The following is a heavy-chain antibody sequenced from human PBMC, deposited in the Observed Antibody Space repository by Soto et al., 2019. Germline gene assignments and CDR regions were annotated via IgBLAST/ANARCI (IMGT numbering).Heavy chain of an antibody. CDR2: IYYSGST. Sequence: SETLSLTCTVSGGSISSSSYYWGWIRQPPGKGLEWIGSIYYSGSTYYNPSLKSRVTISVDTSKNQFSLKLSSVTAADTAVYYSWAMVRGVTPYYYYYYMDVWGKGTTVTVSS. CDR3: WAMVRGVTPYYYYYYMDV. J-gene: IGHJ6*03. CDR1: GGSISSSSYY. D-gene: IGHD3-10*01. V-gene: IGHV4-39*01.